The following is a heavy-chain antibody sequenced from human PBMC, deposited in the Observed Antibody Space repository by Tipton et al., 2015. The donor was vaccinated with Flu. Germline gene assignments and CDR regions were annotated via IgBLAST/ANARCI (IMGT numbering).Heavy chain of an antibody. J-gene: IGHJ1*01. CDR2: IKQDGSVK. CDR1: GFIVSSDY. CDR3: AREIGGGSCY. D-gene: IGHD1-26*01. Sequence: SLRLSCAASGFIVSSDYMSWVRQAPGKGLEWVANIKQDGSVKYYVDSVKGRFTISRDNAKNSLYLQMNSLRAEDTALYYCAREIGGGSCYWGQGTLVTVSS. V-gene: IGHV3-7*01.